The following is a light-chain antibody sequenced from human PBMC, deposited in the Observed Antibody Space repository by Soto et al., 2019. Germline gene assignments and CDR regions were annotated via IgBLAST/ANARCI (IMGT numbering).Light chain of an antibody. V-gene: IGKV3-15*01. CDR2: AAS. CDR1: QSVRSN. CDR3: QQYGGSPPIP. Sequence: ELGITHPHAKLSVSPGEGTTLSCKASQSVRSNLAWYHQRPGQAPRLLIYAASARATGIPARFSGSGSGTEFTLTISRLEPEDFAVYYCQQYGGSPPIPFGQVTRLEV. J-gene: IGKJ5*01.